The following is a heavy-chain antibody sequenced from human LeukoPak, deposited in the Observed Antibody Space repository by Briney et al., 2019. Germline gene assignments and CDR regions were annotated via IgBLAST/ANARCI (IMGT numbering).Heavy chain of an antibody. Sequence: GRSLRLSCAASGFTFSSYAMHWVRQAPGKGLEWVALISYDGNDKYYPDSMKGRLTISRDNSKNTLLLQIHSLRVEDTAMYYCTKGAWLDYWGQGTLVTVSS. J-gene: IGHJ4*02. CDR3: TKGAWLDY. D-gene: IGHD6-19*01. V-gene: IGHV3-30*07. CDR2: ISYDGNDK. CDR1: GFTFSSYA.